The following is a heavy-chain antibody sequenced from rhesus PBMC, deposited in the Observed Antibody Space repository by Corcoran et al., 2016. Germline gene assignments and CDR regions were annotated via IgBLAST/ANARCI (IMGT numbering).Heavy chain of an antibody. Sequence: QVQLVQSGAEVKKPGTSVKLSCKASGYTFTSYYINWVRQAPGQVFEWMRWINPRNGKKGYAQKFQGRVTMTRDPSTSTAYMELNSLVSEDTAVYYCAREYCTGSGCYGSYYGLDSWGQGVVVTVSS. CDR1: GYTFTSYY. J-gene: IGHJ6*01. CDR3: AREYCTGSGCYGSYYGLDS. V-gene: IGHV1S9*01. CDR2: INPRNGKK. D-gene: IGHD2-21*01.